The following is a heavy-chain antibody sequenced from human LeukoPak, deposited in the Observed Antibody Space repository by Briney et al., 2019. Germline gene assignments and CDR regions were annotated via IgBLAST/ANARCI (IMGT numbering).Heavy chain of an antibody. CDR1: GYTFTGYY. V-gene: IGHV1-2*02. D-gene: IGHD3-9*01. Sequence: ASVKVSCKASGYTFTGYYMHWVRQAPGQGLEWMGWINPNSGGTNYAQKFQGRVTMTRDTSISTAYMELRSLRSDDTAVYYCARDRATLRGNNYDLLTGYYTGWDYWAQGTLVSVSS. CDR3: ARDRATLRGNNYDLLTGYYTGWDY. CDR2: INPNSGGT. J-gene: IGHJ4*02.